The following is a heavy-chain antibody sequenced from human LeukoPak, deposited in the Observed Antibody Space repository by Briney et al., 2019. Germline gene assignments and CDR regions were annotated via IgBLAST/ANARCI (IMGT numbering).Heavy chain of an antibody. V-gene: IGHV4-4*09. CDR1: GASTSNSY. D-gene: IGHD4-23*01. Sequence: SETLSLTCTVSGASTSNSYWNWVRQPPGKGLEWIGCIYTSGSTNYNPSLKSRVTISVDTSKNQFSLKMTSVTAADTAVYYCANSYDGKIVPFDNWGQGALVTVSS. CDR2: IYTSGST. J-gene: IGHJ4*02. CDR3: ANSYDGKIVPFDN.